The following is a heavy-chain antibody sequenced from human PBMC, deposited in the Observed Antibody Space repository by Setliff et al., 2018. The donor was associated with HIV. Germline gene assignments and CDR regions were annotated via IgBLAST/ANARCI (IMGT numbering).Heavy chain of an antibody. CDR3: ARHAGASFDS. Sequence: SETLSLPCHVSGDSLNGFYWSWIRQSPARGLEWIGYIHYTGSVLYSSSLNGLVTIFLDTSRNQFSLTLTSLTPADTAVYYCARHAGASFDSWGQGSLVTVSS. CDR2: IHYTGSV. J-gene: IGHJ4*02. V-gene: IGHV4-59*01. D-gene: IGHD2-2*01. CDR1: GDSLNGFY.